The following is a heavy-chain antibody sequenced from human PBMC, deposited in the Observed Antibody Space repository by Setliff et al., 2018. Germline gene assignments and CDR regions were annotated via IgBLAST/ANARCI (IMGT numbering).Heavy chain of an antibody. CDR2: IIPILGIT. V-gene: IGHV1-69*13. Sequence: SVKVSCKASGGAFSTYSLSWVRQAPGQGFEWVGRIIPILGITNYAQRFQGRVTITADDSTSTIYMDVSSLRADDTAMYYCAREALSYNSYLSTDYWGQGTLVTVSS. D-gene: IGHD3-10*01. J-gene: IGHJ4*02. CDR1: GGAFSTYS. CDR3: AREALSYNSYLSTDY.